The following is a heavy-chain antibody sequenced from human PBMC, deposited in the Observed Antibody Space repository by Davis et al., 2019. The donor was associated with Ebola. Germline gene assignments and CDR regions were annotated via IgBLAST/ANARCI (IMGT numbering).Heavy chain of an antibody. CDR3: ARGYCSGGSRYSGDY. D-gene: IGHD2-15*01. Sequence: ASVKVSCKASGYTFTSYGISWVRQAPGQGLEWMGWISAYNGNTNYAQKLQGRVTMTTDTSTSTAYMELRSLRSDDTAVYYCARGYCSGGSRYSGDYWGQGTLVTVSS. J-gene: IGHJ4*02. CDR2: ISAYNGNT. V-gene: IGHV1-18*01. CDR1: GYTFTSYG.